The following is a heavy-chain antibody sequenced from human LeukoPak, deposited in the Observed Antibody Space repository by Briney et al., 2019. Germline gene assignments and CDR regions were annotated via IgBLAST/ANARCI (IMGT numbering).Heavy chain of an antibody. D-gene: IGHD3-22*01. CDR3: ISYYYDTSGYYYFDY. CDR1: GLTVSRHY. V-gene: IGHV3-71*01. J-gene: IGHJ4*02. Sequence: GGSLRLSCAASGLTVSRHYMTWVRQAPGKGLEWVGFIRSQAYGGTTEYAASVKGRFTISRDDSKSIAYLQVNSLRTEDTAVYYCISYYYDTSGYYYFDYWGQGTLVTVSS. CDR2: IRSQAYGGTT.